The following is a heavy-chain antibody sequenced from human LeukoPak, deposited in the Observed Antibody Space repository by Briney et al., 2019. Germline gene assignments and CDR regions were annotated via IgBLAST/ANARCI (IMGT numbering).Heavy chain of an antibody. CDR2: ISAYNGNT. V-gene: IGHV1-18*01. CDR3: ARDAVTVFDY. D-gene: IGHD2-21*02. Sequence: VASVKVSCKASGYTFTSYGISWVRQAPGQGLEWMGWISAYNGNTNYAQKFQGRVTITADKSTSAAYMELSSLRSEDTAVYYCARDAVTVFDYWGQGILVTVSS. CDR1: GYTFTSYG. J-gene: IGHJ4*02.